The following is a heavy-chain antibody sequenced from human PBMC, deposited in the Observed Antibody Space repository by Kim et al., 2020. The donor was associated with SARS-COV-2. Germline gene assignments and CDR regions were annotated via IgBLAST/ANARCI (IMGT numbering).Heavy chain of an antibody. Sequence: GGSLRLSCAASGFTFSSYSMNWVRQAPGKGLEWVSSISSSSSDIYYADSVKGRFTISRDNAKNSLYLQMNSLRAEDTAVYYCARDGSGWLNYYYGMDVWGQGTTVTVSS. CDR1: GFTFSSYS. CDR3: ARDGSGWLNYYYGMDV. V-gene: IGHV3-21*01. CDR2: ISSSSSDI. J-gene: IGHJ6*02. D-gene: IGHD6-19*01.